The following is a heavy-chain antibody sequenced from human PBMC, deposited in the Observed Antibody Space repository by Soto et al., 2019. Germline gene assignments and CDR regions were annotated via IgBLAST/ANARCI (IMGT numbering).Heavy chain of an antibody. V-gene: IGHV4-4*07. J-gene: IGHJ5*02. CDR3: VSDKGSYQATWFDP. CDR2: IYISGLT. Sequence: QVQLQESGPGQVKSSETLSLTCTVSGGSMTSYYWSWIRKSAGKGLEWIGRIYISGLTNYNPSLESRVTMAGDTSKNQFSLRLSSVTAADTAVYYGVSDKGSYQATWFDPWGQGILVSVSS. CDR1: GGSMTSYY. D-gene: IGHD3-16*02.